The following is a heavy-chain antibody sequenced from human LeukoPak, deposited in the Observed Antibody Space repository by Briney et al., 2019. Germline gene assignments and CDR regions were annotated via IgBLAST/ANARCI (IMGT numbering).Heavy chain of an antibody. Sequence: ASVKVSCEASGYTFTNNFMHWVRQAPGQGLEWMGIINPSGDNTWYAQKFQGRVTMTRDMATSTDYMEVSSLRSEDTAAYYCARDNSVGDSAWWFDPWGQGTLVTVSS. CDR3: ARDNSVGDSAWWFDP. CDR1: GYTFTNNF. CDR2: INPSGDNT. D-gene: IGHD5-12*01. V-gene: IGHV1-46*01. J-gene: IGHJ5*02.